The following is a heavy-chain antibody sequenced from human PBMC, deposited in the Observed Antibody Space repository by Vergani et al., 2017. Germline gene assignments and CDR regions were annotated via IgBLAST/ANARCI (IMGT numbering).Heavy chain of an antibody. CDR1: GFTFDAYA. D-gene: IGHD2-8*01. V-gene: IGHV3-9*01. Sequence: EVQLLESGGGLAQPGRSLRLSCAASGFTFDAYAMHWVRQAPGKGLEWVSGISWNSGSIGYADSVKGRFTISRDNAKNSLYLQMNSLRAEDTALYYCAKLSLWGVLDVWGK. CDR3: AKLSLWGVLDV. J-gene: IGHJ6*03. CDR2: ISWNSGSI.